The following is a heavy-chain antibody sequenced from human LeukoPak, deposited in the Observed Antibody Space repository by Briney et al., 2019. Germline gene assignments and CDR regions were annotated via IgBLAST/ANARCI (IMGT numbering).Heavy chain of an antibody. CDR1: GGSISSYF. V-gene: IGHV4-59*01. CDR2: IHYSGRS. D-gene: IGHD5-24*01. CDR3: ARGHGWLADY. Sequence: SEILSRTCPVSGGSISSYFWSWIRQPPGKGLEWIGHIHYSGRSNYDPSLQSRVSISVDTSKNHFSLKLSSVTAADTAVYYCARGHGWLADYWGQGTLVTVSS. J-gene: IGHJ4*02.